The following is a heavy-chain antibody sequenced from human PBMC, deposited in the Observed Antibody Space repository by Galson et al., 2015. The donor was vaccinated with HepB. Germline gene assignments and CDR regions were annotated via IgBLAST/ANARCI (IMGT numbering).Heavy chain of an antibody. CDR1: GFTFSSYS. V-gene: IGHV3-21*01. CDR2: ISSSSSYI. CDR3: ARDLGSGWEWWFDP. D-gene: IGHD6-19*01. Sequence: SLRLSCAASGFTFSSYSMNWVRQAPGKGLEWVSSISSSSSYIYYADSVKGRFTISRDNAKNSLYLQMNSLRAEDTAVYYCARDLGSGWEWWFDPWGQGTLVTVSS. J-gene: IGHJ5*02.